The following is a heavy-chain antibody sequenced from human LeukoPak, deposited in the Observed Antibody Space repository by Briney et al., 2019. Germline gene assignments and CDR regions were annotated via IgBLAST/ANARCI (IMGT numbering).Heavy chain of an antibody. CDR3: ARSGFGSGTYAYYGMDV. Sequence: KPSETLSLTCTVSRGSISSSNHYWGWIRQPPGKGLEWIGNIHYGGSTNYNPSLKSRVTVSVDTSRNQFSLKLNSVTAADTAVYYCARSGFGSGTYAYYGMDVWGQGTTVTVSS. CDR1: RGSISSSNHY. J-gene: IGHJ6*02. D-gene: IGHD3-10*01. CDR2: IHYGGST. V-gene: IGHV4-39*01.